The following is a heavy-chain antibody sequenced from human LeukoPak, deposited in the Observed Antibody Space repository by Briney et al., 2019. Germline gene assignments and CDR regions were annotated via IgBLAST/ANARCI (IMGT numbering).Heavy chain of an antibody. CDR3: ARTDDFWSLPNAFDI. CDR1: GYSFTSYW. V-gene: IGHV5-51*01. D-gene: IGHD3-3*01. J-gene: IGHJ3*02. Sequence: GESLKISCKGSGYSFTSYWIGWVRQMPGKGLEWMGIIYPGDSDTRYSPSFQGQVTISADKSISTAYLQWSSLKASDTAVYYCARTDDFWSLPNAFDIWGQGTMVTVSS. CDR2: IYPGDSDT.